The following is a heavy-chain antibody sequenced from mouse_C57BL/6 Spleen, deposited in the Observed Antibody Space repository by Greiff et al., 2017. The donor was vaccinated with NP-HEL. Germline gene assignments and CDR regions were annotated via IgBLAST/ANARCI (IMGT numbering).Heavy chain of an antibody. CDR2: ISNGGGST. CDR3: ASESTVAKGYYAMDY. V-gene: IGHV5-12*01. J-gene: IGHJ4*01. Sequence: EVKLMESGGGLVQPGGSLKLSCAASGFTFSDYYMYWVRQTPEKRLEWVAYISNGGGSTYYPDTVKGRFTISRDNAKNTLYLQMSRLKSEDTAMYYCASESTVAKGYYAMDYWGQGTSVTVSS. D-gene: IGHD1-1*01. CDR1: GFTFSDYY.